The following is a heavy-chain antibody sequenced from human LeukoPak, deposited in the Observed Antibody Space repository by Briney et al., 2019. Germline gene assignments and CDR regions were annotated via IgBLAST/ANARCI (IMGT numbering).Heavy chain of an antibody. CDR1: GGSFSGYY. V-gene: IGHV4-34*01. CDR2: INHSGST. Sequence: SETLSLTCAVYGGSFSGYYWSWIRQPPGKGLEWIGEINHSGSTNYNPSLKSRVTISVDTSKNQFSLKLSSVTAADTAVYYCARPYKTRTNDAFDIWGQGTMVTVSS. D-gene: IGHD1-14*01. J-gene: IGHJ3*02. CDR3: ARPYKTRTNDAFDI.